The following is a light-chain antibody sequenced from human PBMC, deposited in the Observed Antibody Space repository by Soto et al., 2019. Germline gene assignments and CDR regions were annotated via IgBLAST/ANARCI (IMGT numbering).Light chain of an antibody. J-gene: IGKJ1*01. CDR2: GVS. Sequence: EIVLTQSPGTLSLSPVEKATLSFRASQSVGDTFLSWYQQKPGLAPRLLIYGVSNRATGIPDRFSGSGSGTDFILTISRLEPEDFALYYCQQYGSSPRTFGQGTKVDIK. CDR1: QSVGDTF. CDR3: QQYGSSPRT. V-gene: IGKV3-20*01.